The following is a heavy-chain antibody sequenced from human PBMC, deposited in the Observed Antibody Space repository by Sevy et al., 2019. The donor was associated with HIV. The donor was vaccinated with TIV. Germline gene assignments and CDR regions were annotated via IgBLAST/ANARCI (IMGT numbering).Heavy chain of an antibody. D-gene: IGHD2-2*01. CDR2: ISSSSSYV. CDR1: GFTFSSYS. Sequence: GGSLRLSCAASGFTFSSYSMNWVRQAPGKGLEWVSSISSSSSYVYYADSLKGRFTISRDNSKNTLYVQMNSLRAEDTAVYYCAREGVPAANGMDVWGQGTTVTVSS. J-gene: IGHJ6*02. CDR3: AREGVPAANGMDV. V-gene: IGHV3-21*01.